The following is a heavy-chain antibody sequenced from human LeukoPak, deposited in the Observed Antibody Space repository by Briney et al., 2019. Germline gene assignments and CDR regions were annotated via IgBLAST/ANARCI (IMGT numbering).Heavy chain of an antibody. CDR2: IYYSGST. J-gene: IGHJ4*02. CDR1: GGSISSYY. CDR3: ARFRGGQHLEPFDY. D-gene: IGHD6-13*01. V-gene: IGHV4-59*08. Sequence: SETLSLTCTVSGGSISSYYWSWIRQPPGKGLEWIGYIYYSGSTNYNPSLKSRVTISVDTSKNQFSLKLSSVTAADTAVYYCARFRGGQHLEPFDYWGQGALVTVSS.